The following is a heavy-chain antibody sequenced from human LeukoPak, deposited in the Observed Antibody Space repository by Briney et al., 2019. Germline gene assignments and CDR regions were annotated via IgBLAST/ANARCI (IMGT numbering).Heavy chain of an antibody. CDR1: GDSVSSNSVA. D-gene: IGHD6-13*01. CDR3: AREGIAAAGNFGE. V-gene: IGHV6-1*01. J-gene: IGHJ4*02. Sequence: SQTLSLTCAIFGDSVSSNSVAWSWIRQSPSIGLEWLGRTYYRSKWYNDYAVSVKSRITINPDTSKNQFSLQLNSVTPEDTAVYYCAREGIAAAGNFGEWGQGTLVTVSS. CDR2: TYYRSKWYN.